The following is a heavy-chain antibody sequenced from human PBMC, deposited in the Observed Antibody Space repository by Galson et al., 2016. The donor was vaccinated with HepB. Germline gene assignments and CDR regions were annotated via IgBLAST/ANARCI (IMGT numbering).Heavy chain of an antibody. J-gene: IGHJ5*02. Sequence: SVKVSCKASGGTFSTYAISWVRQAPGQGLEWMGRIIPIFGTANYAQKFQGRATITADAYTSTAYMELSSLRSEGTAVYYCARVLEGPYNWFDPWGQGALVTVSS. CDR2: IIPIFGTA. V-gene: IGHV1-69*13. CDR1: GGTFSTYA. CDR3: ARVLEGPYNWFDP.